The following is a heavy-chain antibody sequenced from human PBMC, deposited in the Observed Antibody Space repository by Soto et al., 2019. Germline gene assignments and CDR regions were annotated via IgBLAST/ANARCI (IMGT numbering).Heavy chain of an antibody. CDR2: IYSGGST. CDR1: GFTVSSNY. D-gene: IGHD3-22*01. CDR3: TKDQVEGYYDTGGSQGS. Sequence: EVQLVESGGGLIQPGGSLRLSCAASGFTVSSNYMSWVRQAPGKGLEWVSVIYSGGSTYYADSVKGRFTISRDNSKNTLYLQMDRLRAEDTAVYFCTKDQVEGYYDTGGSQGSWGQGTLVTVSS. J-gene: IGHJ5*02. V-gene: IGHV3-53*01.